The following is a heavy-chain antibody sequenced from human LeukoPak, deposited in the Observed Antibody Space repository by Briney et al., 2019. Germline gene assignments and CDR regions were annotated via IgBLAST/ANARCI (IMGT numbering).Heavy chain of an antibody. CDR1: GYSISSGYY. D-gene: IGHD3-10*01. V-gene: IGHV4-38-2*02. Sequence: SETLSLTCTVSGYSISSGYYWGWIRQPPGKGLEWIGSIYYSGSTYYNPSLKSRVTISVDTSKNQFSLKLSSVTAADTAVYYCASDTPTYGSGSYYLFDYWGQGTLVTVSS. J-gene: IGHJ4*02. CDR2: IYYSGST. CDR3: ASDTPTYGSGSYYLFDY.